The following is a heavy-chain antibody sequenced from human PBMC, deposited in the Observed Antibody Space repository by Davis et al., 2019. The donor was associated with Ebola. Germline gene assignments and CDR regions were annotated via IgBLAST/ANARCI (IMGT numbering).Heavy chain of an antibody. CDR2: IYTGDSDT. CDR3: ASLRRTITGMDDGFDM. V-gene: IGHV5-51*01. CDR1: GNSFSSHW. D-gene: IGHD2-8*02. Sequence: GESLKISCQDSGNSFSSHWIGWVRQMPGKGLEWMGIIYTGDSDTRYSTSFRGQVTISADKSIKTAFLQWSSLKASDTALYYCASLRRTITGMDDGFDMWGQGTMVTVSS. J-gene: IGHJ3*02.